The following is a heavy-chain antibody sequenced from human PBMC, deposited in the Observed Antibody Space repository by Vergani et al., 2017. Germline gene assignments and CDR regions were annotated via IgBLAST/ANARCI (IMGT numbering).Heavy chain of an antibody. CDR2: ISYDGSNK. CDR1: GFTFSSYA. J-gene: IGHJ6*03. Sequence: QVQLVESGGGVVQPGRSLRLSCAASGFTFSSYAMHWVRQAPGKGLEWVAVISYDGSNKYYADSVKGRFTISRDNSKNTLYLQMNSLRAEDTAVYYCARXCSSTSCYGYYYYYMDVWGKGTTVTVSS. CDR3: ARXCSSTSCYGYYYYYMDV. D-gene: IGHD2-2*01. V-gene: IGHV3-30*01.